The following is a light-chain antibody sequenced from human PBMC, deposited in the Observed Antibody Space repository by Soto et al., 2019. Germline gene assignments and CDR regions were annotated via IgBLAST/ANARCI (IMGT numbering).Light chain of an antibody. CDR1: QSISNS. V-gene: IGKV3-11*01. Sequence: DIVLTQSPATLSLSPGERATLSCRASQSISNSLAWYQQRPGQAPRLLISDASNRATGIPARFSGSGSGTDFTLSISSLEPEDLAVYYCQQRSNWPRTFGQGTKVDSK. CDR3: QQRSNWPRT. J-gene: IGKJ1*01. CDR2: DAS.